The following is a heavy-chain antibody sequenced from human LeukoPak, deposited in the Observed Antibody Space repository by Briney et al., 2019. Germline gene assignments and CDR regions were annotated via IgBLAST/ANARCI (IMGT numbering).Heavy chain of an antibody. CDR3: AGLAAAGDFDY. D-gene: IGHD6-13*01. J-gene: IGHJ4*02. CDR2: INHSGST. CDR1: GVSFSGYY. V-gene: IGHV4-34*01. Sequence: SETLSLTCAVYGVSFSGYYWSWIRQPPGKGLEWIGEINHSGSTNYNPSLKSRVTISVDTSKNQFSLKLSSVTAADTAVYYCAGLAAAGDFDYWGQGTLVTVSS.